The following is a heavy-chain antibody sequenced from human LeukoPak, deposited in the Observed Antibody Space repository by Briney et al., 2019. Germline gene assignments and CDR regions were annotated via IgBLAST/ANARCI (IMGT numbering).Heavy chain of an antibody. D-gene: IGHD5-18*01. Sequence: PGRSLRLSCAASGFTLDDYAMHWVRQAPGKGLEWVSGISWNSGSIGYADSVKGRFTISRDNAKNSLYLQMNSLRAEDTALYYCAKGGTRWIQLWSDAFDIWGQGTMVTVSS. CDR2: ISWNSGSI. CDR3: AKGGTRWIQLWSDAFDI. V-gene: IGHV3-9*01. J-gene: IGHJ3*02. CDR1: GFTLDDYA.